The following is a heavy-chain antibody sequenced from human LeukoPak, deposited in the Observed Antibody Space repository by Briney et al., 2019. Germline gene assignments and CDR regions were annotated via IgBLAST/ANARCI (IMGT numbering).Heavy chain of an antibody. V-gene: IGHV3-7*01. CDR2: IRQDGSEK. D-gene: IGHD2-2*01. Sequence: GGSLRLSCAASGFTFSSYWMSWVRQAPGKGLEWVANIRQDGSEKYYVDSVKGRFTISRDNAKNSLYLQMNSLRAEDTAVYYCARDDCSSISCYHNLFDPWGQGTLVTVSS. CDR3: ARDDCSSISCYHNLFDP. CDR1: GFTFSSYW. J-gene: IGHJ5*02.